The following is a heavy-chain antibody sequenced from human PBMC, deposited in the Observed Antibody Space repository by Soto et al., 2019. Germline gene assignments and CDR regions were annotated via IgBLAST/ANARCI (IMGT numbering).Heavy chain of an antibody. CDR3: ARDAARRYSGYDY. CDR2: IWYDGSNK. CDR1: GFTFSSYG. V-gene: IGHV3-33*01. J-gene: IGHJ4*02. D-gene: IGHD5-12*01. Sequence: GGSLRLSCAASGFTFSSYGMHWVRQAPGKGLEWVAVIWYDGSNKYYADSVKGRFTISRDNSKNTLYLQMNSLRAEDTAVYYCARDAARRYSGYDYWGQGTLVTVSS.